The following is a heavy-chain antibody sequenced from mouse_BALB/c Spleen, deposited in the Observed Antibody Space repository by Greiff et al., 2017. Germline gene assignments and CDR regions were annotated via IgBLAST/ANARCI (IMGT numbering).Heavy chain of an antibody. D-gene: IGHD2-3*01. CDR3: ARRGGYSMDY. Sequence: QVQLQQSGAELVRPGSSVKISCKASGYAFSSYWMNWVKQRPGQGLEWIGQIYPGDGDTNYNGKFKGKATLTADKSSSTAYMQLSSLTSEDSAVYFCARRGGYSMDYWGQGTSVTVSS. CDR1: GYAFSSYW. V-gene: IGHV1-80*01. CDR2: IYPGDGDT. J-gene: IGHJ4*01.